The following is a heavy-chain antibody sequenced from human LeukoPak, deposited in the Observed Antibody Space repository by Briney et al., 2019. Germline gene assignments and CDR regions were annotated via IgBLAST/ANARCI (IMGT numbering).Heavy chain of an antibody. V-gene: IGHV1-2*02. Sequence: GASVTVSCKASGYTFTGYYMHWVRQAPGQGLEWMGWINPNSGGTNYAQKFQGRVTMTRDTSISTAYMELSRLRSDDTAAYYCASSSSWPYYYYMDVWGKGTTVTISS. D-gene: IGHD6-13*01. J-gene: IGHJ6*03. CDR1: GYTFTGYY. CDR3: ASSSSWPYYYYMDV. CDR2: INPNSGGT.